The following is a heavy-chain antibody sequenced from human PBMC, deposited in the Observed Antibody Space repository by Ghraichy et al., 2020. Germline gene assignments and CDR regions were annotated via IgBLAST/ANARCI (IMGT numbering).Heavy chain of an antibody. CDR2: ISGRGGST. J-gene: IGHJ6*03. V-gene: IGHV3-23*01. CDR1: GFTFSNCA. Sequence: GESLNISCAASGFTFSNCAMNWVRQAPGKGLEWVSAISGRGGSTYYADSVEGRFTISRDNSKNTLYLQMNSLRAEDTAIYYCAKEGSPYYYYMDIWGKGTTVTVSS. D-gene: IGHD2-15*01. CDR3: AKEGSPYYYYMDI.